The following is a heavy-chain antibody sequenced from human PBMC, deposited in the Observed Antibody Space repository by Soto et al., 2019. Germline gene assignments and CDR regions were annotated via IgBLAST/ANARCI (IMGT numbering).Heavy chain of an antibody. CDR1: GGSISSSSYY. D-gene: IGHD6-19*01. CDR2: IYYSGST. CDR3: ARQVIAVAGSWYFDL. V-gene: IGHV4-39*01. J-gene: IGHJ2*01. Sequence: QLQLQESGPGLVKPSETLSLTCTVSGGSISSSSYYWGWIRQPPGKGLEWIGSIYYSGSTYYNPSLKSRVPISVDTSKNQFSLKLSSVTAADTAVYYCARQVIAVAGSWYFDLWGRGTLVTVSS.